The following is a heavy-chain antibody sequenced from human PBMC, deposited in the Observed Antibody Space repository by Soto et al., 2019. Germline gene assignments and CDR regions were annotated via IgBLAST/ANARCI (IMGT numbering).Heavy chain of an antibody. Sequence: SQTRSLTFSITWDSIPSSSVTWNWIRLSLSIGLEWLGRTYYRSKWYNDYAESVKSRITINPDTSKNQFSLHLNSVTPEDTAVYYCVRLIGNSWLDFWGQGTLVTVSS. CDR3: VRLIGNSWLDF. D-gene: IGHD1-26*01. J-gene: IGHJ5*01. CDR1: WDSIPSSSVT. CDR2: TYYRSKWYN. V-gene: IGHV6-1*01.